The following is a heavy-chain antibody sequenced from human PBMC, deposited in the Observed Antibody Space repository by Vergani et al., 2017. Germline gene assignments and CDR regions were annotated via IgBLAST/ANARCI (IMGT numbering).Heavy chain of an antibody. D-gene: IGHD4-17*01. CDR1: GGSISSSSYY. Sequence: QLQLQESGPGLVKPSETLSLTCTVSGGSISSSSYYWGWIRQPPGKGLEWIGSIYYSGSTYYNPSLKSRVTISVDTSKNQFSLKLSSVTAADTAVYYCARDDLIPFYGDYANYFDYWGQGTLVTVSS. CDR2: IYYSGST. V-gene: IGHV4-39*07. CDR3: ARDDLIPFYGDYANYFDY. J-gene: IGHJ4*02.